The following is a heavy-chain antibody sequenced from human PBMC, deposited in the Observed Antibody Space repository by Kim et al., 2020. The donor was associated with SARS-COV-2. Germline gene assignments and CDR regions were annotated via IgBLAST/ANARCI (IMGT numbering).Heavy chain of an antibody. D-gene: IGHD6-19*01. J-gene: IGHJ4*02. CDR3: ARGGVRSGWYDLGNAFDY. CDR2: INHSGST. CDR1: GGSFSGYY. Sequence: SETMSLTCAVYGGSFSGYYWSWIRQPPGKGLEWIGEINHSGSTNYNPSLKSRVTISVDTSKNQFSLKLSSVTAADTAVYYCARGGVRSGWYDLGNAFDYWGQGTLVTVSS. V-gene: IGHV4-34*01.